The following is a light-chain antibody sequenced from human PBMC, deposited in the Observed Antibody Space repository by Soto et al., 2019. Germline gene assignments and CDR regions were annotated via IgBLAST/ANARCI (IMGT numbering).Light chain of an antibody. CDR1: QSISTW. J-gene: IGKJ3*01. CDR2: GAS. Sequence: DIQMTQSPSTLSASVGDRVTITCRASQSISTWLAWYQQKPGKAPKVLIYGASSLESGVPSRFSGSGSGTEFTLTISSRQPDDFATYYCQQYKNYLTFGPGTKVDI. CDR3: QQYKNYLT. V-gene: IGKV1-5*01.